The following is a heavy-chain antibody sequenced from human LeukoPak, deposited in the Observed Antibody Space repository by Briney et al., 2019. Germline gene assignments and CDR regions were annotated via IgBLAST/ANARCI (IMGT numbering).Heavy chain of an antibody. D-gene: IGHD2-21*02. Sequence: ASVKVSCKASGGTFSSYAISWVRQAPGQGLEWMGGIIPIFGTANYAQKFQGRVTITADESTSTAYMELSSLRSEDTAVYYCARDKGCGGDCYDYYYGMDAWGQGTTVTVSS. CDR1: GGTFSSYA. CDR2: IIPIFGTA. CDR3: ARDKGCGGDCYDYYYGMDA. V-gene: IGHV1-69*13. J-gene: IGHJ6*02.